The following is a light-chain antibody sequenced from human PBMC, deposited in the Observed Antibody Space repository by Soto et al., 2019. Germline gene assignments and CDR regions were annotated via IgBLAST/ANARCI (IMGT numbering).Light chain of an antibody. Sequence: EIVMTQSAATLSVSPGERATLSCRPSQSVGSNLAWYQQKPGQAPRLLIYGASTRATGIPARFSGSGSGTDFTLTISRLEPEDFAVYYCQQYGSSRTFGQGTKVDIK. CDR1: QSVGSN. V-gene: IGKV3-15*01. CDR3: QQYGSSRT. J-gene: IGKJ1*01. CDR2: GAS.